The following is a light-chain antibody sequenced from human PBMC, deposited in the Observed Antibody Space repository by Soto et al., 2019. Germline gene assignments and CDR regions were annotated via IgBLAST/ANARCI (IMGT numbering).Light chain of an antibody. J-gene: IGLJ2*01. V-gene: IGLV2-23*02. Sequence: QSALTQPASVSASPGQSITISCTGTSRDVGTYNLVSWYQQHPGKAPKLMIYEVNKRPSGVSDRFSGSKSGNTASLTISGLQAEDEADYYCCSYAGSSTLIFGGGTKLTVL. CDR2: EVN. CDR1: SRDVGTYNL. CDR3: CSYAGSSTLI.